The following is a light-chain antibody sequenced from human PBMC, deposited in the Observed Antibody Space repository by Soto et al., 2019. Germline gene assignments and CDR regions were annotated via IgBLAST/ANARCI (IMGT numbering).Light chain of an antibody. CDR2: WSS. V-gene: IGKV4-1*01. CDR3: QQYYTTPPYT. Sequence: DIVMTQSPDSLAVSLGERAAINCKPSQSILFTANNKNYLAWYQQKPGQPPKLLIYWSSTRESGVRDRFSRSGSGTDFTITISSLQGEDVAVYCCQQYYTTPPYTVGQGTKVEIK. CDR1: QSILFTANNKNY. J-gene: IGKJ2*01.